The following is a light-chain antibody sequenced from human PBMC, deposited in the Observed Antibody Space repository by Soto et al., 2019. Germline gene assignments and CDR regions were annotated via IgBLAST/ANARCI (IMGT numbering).Light chain of an antibody. V-gene: IGKV3-20*01. CDR3: QQYSTPPMYT. CDR2: GAS. Sequence: EIVLTQSPGTLSLSPGERGTLSCRASQCVTNNYLAWYQQKRGQPPRLLIHGASSRATGIPDRFSGSGSGTDFTLTISGLEPEDFAVYYCQQYSTPPMYTFGQGTQVEIK. CDR1: QCVTNNY. J-gene: IGKJ2*01.